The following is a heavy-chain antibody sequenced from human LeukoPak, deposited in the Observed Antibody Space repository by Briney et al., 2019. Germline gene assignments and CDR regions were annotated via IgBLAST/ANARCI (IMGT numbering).Heavy chain of an antibody. CDR2: IYSGGST. D-gene: IGHD2-2*01. CDR1: GFTVSSNY. V-gene: IGHV3-66*01. Sequence: GGSLRLSCAASGFTVSSNYMSWVRQAPGKGLEWVSVIYSGGSTYYADSVKGRFTISRDNSKNTLYLQMNSLRAEDTAVYYCATGGYCSSTSCSIQFDYWGQGTLSPSPQ. CDR3: ATGGYCSSTSCSIQFDY. J-gene: IGHJ4*02.